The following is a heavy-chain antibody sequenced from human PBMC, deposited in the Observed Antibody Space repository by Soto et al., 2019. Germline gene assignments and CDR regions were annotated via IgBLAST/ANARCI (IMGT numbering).Heavy chain of an antibody. CDR2: IFYSGST. J-gene: IGHJ5*01. D-gene: IGHD6-13*01. Sequence: SETLSLTCTVSGGSISSGGYYWSWIRQHPGKGLEWIGYIFYSGSTYYNPTLKSRLIISVDTSKSQFSLKLSSVTAADTAVYYCARGSYWFDSWGQGTLVTVSS. V-gene: IGHV4-30-4*08. CDR1: GGSISSGGYY. CDR3: ARGSYWFDS.